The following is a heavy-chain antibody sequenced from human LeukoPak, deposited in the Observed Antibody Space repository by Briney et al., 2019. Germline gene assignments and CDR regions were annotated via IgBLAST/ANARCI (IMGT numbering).Heavy chain of an antibody. Sequence: ASVNVSCKASAYTFTSYGISWVRQAPGQGLEWMGWISANNGKTKYAQNLQGRVTMTTDTSTSTAYMELRSLRSDDTAVYYCARGYLTTIVEWFDPWGQGTLVTVSS. V-gene: IGHV1-18*01. CDR3: ARGYLTTIVEWFDP. CDR2: ISANNGKT. D-gene: IGHD3-22*01. CDR1: AYTFTSYG. J-gene: IGHJ5*02.